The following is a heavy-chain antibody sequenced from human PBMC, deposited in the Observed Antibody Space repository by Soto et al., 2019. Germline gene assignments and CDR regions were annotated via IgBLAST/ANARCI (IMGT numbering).Heavy chain of an antibody. Sequence: SETLSLTCTVSGGSISHHYWSWIRQPPGTRLEWIGRMYVTGTTNYNPSLKNRVSMSCDASKKQFSLMQSSVTAADTAVCYCSRGGGYACCGEGNHFEIWGQGTTVTVSS. V-gene: IGHV4-4*07. CDR1: GGSISHHY. CDR2: MYVTGTT. D-gene: IGHD3-16*01. CDR3: SRGGGYACCGEGNHFEI. J-gene: IGHJ3*02.